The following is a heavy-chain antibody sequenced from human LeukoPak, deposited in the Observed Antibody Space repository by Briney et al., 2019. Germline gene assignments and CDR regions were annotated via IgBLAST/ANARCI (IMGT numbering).Heavy chain of an antibody. V-gene: IGHV3-23*01. CDR2: IASDGDT. Sequence: GGSLRLSCAASGFTLRHFAMNWVRQAPGKGLEWVSSIASDGDTYYAGSVKGRFTISRDISTNTLHLQMNSLRADDTAIYFCANEAHRHLDLHNWGQGTLVTVST. CDR1: GFTLRHFA. J-gene: IGHJ4*02. CDR3: ANEAHRHLDLHN.